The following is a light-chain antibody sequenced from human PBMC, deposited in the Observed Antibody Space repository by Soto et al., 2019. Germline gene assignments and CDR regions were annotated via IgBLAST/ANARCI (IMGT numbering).Light chain of an antibody. J-gene: IGKJ5*01. V-gene: IGKV1-33*01. Sequence: DIQMTQSPPSLSASVGDKVTITCQASHDIGNSLNWYQDKPGQPPKLVIYDAYNLETGVPSTFSGNGYGTDFTFTISSLRPEDIATYYCQQYENLPTFGQGTRLEIK. CDR3: QQYENLPT. CDR1: HDIGNS. CDR2: DAY.